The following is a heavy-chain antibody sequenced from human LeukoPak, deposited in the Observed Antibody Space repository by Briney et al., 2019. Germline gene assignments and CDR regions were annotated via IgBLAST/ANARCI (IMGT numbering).Heavy chain of an antibody. CDR1: GFTFSGYG. Sequence: PGGSLRLSCAASGFTFSGYGMQWVRQASGKGLEWVGRIRSKANSYATAYAASVKGRFTISRDDSKNMAYLQMNSLKTEDTAVYYCTSQYYYDSSGYYEVDYWGQGTLVTVSS. D-gene: IGHD3-22*01. CDR2: IRSKANSYAT. CDR3: TSQYYYDSSGYYEVDY. J-gene: IGHJ4*02. V-gene: IGHV3-73*01.